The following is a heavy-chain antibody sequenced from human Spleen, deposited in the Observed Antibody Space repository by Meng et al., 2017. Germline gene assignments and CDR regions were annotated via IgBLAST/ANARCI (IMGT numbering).Heavy chain of an antibody. CDR2: IYHSGRT. J-gene: IGHJ4*02. V-gene: IGHV4-4*02. Sequence: QVQLQESGPGLVKPSGTLSLTCAVSGGSISSSNWWSWVRQPPGKGLEWIGEIYHSGRTNYNPSVKSRVSMSVDKSQNQFSLKLSSVAAADTAVYYCTTLYGDSISWGQGTLVTVSS. CDR3: TTLYGDSIS. D-gene: IGHD4-17*01. CDR1: GGSISSSNW.